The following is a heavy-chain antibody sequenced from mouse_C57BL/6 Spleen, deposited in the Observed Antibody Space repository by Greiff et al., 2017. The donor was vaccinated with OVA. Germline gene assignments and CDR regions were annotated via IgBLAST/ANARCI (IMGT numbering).Heavy chain of an antibody. CDR2: IYPGDGDT. D-gene: IGHD1-1*01. CDR3: ARRDGSSYDWYFDV. CDR1: GYAFSSYW. J-gene: IGHJ1*03. Sequence: VKLMESGAELVKPGASVKISCKASGYAFSSYWMNWVKQRPGKGLEWIGQIYPGDGDTNYNGKFKGKATLTADKSSSTAYMQLSSLTSEDSAVYFCARRDGSSYDWYFDVWGTGTTVTVSS. V-gene: IGHV1-80*01.